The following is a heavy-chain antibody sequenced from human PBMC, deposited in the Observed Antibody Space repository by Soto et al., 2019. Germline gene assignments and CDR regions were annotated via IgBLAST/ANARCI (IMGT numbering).Heavy chain of an antibody. CDR2: ISSSGSTI. Sequence: EVQLVESGGGLVQPGGSLRLSCAASGFTFSSYEMNWVRQAPGKGLEWVSYISSSGSTIYYADSVKGRFTISRDNAKNSLYLQMNCLRAEDTAVYYCARAYNWNFDGYWGQGTLVTVSS. CDR1: GFTFSSYE. V-gene: IGHV3-48*03. CDR3: ARAYNWNFDGY. D-gene: IGHD1-7*01. J-gene: IGHJ1*01.